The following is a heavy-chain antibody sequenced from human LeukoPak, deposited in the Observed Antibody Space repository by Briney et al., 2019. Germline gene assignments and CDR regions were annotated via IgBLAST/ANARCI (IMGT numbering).Heavy chain of an antibody. Sequence: ASVKVSCKASGGTFSSYAITWVRQAPGQGLEWMGWISAYNGNTNYAQKLQGRVTMTTDTSTSTAYMELRSLRSDDTAVYYCARGLEWLTRRHTWFDPWGQGTLVTVSS. J-gene: IGHJ5*02. CDR2: ISAYNGNT. V-gene: IGHV1-18*01. CDR3: ARGLEWLTRRHTWFDP. CDR1: GGTFSSYA. D-gene: IGHD3-3*01.